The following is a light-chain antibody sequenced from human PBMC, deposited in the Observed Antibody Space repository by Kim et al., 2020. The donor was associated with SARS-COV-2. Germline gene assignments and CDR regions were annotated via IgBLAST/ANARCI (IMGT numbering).Light chain of an antibody. CDR2: AAS. J-gene: IGKJ4*01. CDR1: QGISSY. CDR3: QQVNSYPLT. Sequence: IQLTQSPSSLSASVGDRVTITCRASQGISSYLAWYHQKPGKAPKLLIYAASTLQSGVPSRFSGGGSGTEFTLTISSLQPEDFATYYCQQVNSYPLTFGGGTKVDIK. V-gene: IGKV1-9*01.